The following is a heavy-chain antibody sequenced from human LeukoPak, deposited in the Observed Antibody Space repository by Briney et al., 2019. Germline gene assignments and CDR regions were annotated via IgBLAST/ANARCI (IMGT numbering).Heavy chain of an antibody. V-gene: IGHV3-7*03. CDR2: IKQDGSEK. CDR1: GFTFSSYW. D-gene: IGHD2-15*01. CDR3: ARRYCSGGSCYSVDY. J-gene: IGHJ4*02. Sequence: PGGSLRLSCSASGFTFSSYWMNWFRQAPAKGLEWVANIKQDGSEKYYVDSVKGRFTISRDNAKNSLYLQMNSLRAEDTGVYYCARRYCSGGSCYSVDYWGQGTLVTVSS.